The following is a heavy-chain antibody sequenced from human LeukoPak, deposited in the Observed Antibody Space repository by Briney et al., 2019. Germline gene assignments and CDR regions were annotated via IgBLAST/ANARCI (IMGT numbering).Heavy chain of an antibody. CDR3: ARDGDSQYFDY. Sequence: GGSLRLSCAASGFTVSSNYMSWVRQAPGKGLEWVSVIYSSRNTYYADSVKGRFTISRDNPRNTLYLQMNSLRAEDTAVYYCARDGDSQYFDYWGQGTLVTVSS. CDR2: IYSSRNT. D-gene: IGHD4-17*01. J-gene: IGHJ4*02. CDR1: GFTVSSNY. V-gene: IGHV3-66*01.